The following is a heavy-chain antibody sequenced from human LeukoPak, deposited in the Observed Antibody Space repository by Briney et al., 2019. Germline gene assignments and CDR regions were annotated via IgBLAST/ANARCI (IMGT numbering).Heavy chain of an antibody. Sequence: PGGSLRLSCAASGLTFSTYAMHWVRQDPGKGLEWIAVISYDGSSKYYADSVKGRFTISRDNSKNTLYLQMNSLRTEDTAVYYCARSGRYFDWLLSPDWGQGTLVTVSS. CDR3: ARSGRYFDWLLSPD. CDR2: ISYDGSSK. D-gene: IGHD3-9*01. V-gene: IGHV3-30*07. J-gene: IGHJ4*02. CDR1: GLTFSTYA.